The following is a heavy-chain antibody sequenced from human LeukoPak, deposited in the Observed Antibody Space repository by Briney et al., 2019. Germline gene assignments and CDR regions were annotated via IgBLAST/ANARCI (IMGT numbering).Heavy chain of an antibody. CDR2: ISSNGDNT. CDR3: AIDVDRVFDY. J-gene: IGHJ4*02. D-gene: IGHD2-15*01. V-gene: IGHV3-64*02. Sequence: GGSLRLSCAASGFTFSSYSMHWLRQAPGKGLAYVSAISSNGDNTYYAGSVKGRFTISRDNSKNTLYLQMGSLRVEDMGVYYCAIDVDRVFDYWVQGNLVTVSS. CDR1: GFTFSSYS.